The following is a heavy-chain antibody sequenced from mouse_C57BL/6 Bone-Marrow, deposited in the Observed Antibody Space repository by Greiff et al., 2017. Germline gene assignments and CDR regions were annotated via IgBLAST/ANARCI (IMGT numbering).Heavy chain of an antibody. CDR1: GYTFTSYG. CDR2: IYPRSGNT. CDR3: ARHYYGSSYYFDY. J-gene: IGHJ2*01. V-gene: IGHV1-81*01. D-gene: IGHD1-1*01. Sequence: QVQLQQSGAELARPGASVKLSCKASGYTFTSYGISWVKQRTGQGLEWIGEIYPRSGNTYYNEKFKGKATLTADKYSSTAYMELRSLTSEDSAVYFCARHYYGSSYYFDYWGQGTTLTVSS.